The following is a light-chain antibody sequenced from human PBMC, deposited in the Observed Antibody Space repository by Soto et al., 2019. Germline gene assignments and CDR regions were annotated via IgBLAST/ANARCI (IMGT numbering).Light chain of an antibody. CDR1: QSISSS. J-gene: IGKJ1*01. Sequence: EIVLTQSPATLSLSPGERATLSCRASQSISSSLAWYQQKPGQAPRLLIYDASTRATGFPARFSGSGSGTDFTLTIGSLEPEDFPVYYCQQRSEWPRTFGQWTKLEIK. CDR3: QQRSEWPRT. CDR2: DAS. V-gene: IGKV3-11*01.